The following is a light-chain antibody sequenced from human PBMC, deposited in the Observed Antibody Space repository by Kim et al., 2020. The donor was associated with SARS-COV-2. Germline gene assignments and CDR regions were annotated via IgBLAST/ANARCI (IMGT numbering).Light chain of an antibody. CDR3: QQYYSYPRT. CDR1: QGISSY. CDR2: AAS. V-gene: IGKV1-8*01. Sequence: ASTRDRVTITCRASQGISSYLAWYQQKPGKAPKLLIYAASTLQSGGPSRFSGSGSGTDFTLTISCLQSEDFATYYCQQYYSYPRTFGQGTKVDIK. J-gene: IGKJ1*01.